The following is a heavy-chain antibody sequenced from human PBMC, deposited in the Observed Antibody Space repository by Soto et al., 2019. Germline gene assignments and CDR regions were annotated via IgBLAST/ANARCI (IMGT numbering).Heavy chain of an antibody. D-gene: IGHD5-18*01. CDR1: GGTFSSYA. CDR2: IIPIFGTA. Sequence: SVKVSCKASGGTFSSYAISWVRQAPGQGLEWMGGIIPIFGTANYAQKFQGRVTITADESTSTAYMELSSLRSEDTAVYYCARAEADTAMDTGRTYYYGMDVWGQGTTVTVSS. CDR3: ARAEADTAMDTGRTYYYGMDV. J-gene: IGHJ6*02. V-gene: IGHV1-69*13.